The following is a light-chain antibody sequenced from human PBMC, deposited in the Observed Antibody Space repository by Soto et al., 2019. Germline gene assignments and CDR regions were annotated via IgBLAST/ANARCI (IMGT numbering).Light chain of an antibody. Sequence: DIQMTQSPSSLSASVGDRVTITCRPSQGISGYLAWYHQQQGKPPKLLIYFASSLQSGVPSRFSGSGSGTEFTLTITSLQPEDVGTYYCQKYNSAPFTFGPGAKVDIK. CDR3: QKYNSAPFT. J-gene: IGKJ3*01. V-gene: IGKV1-27*01. CDR1: QGISGY. CDR2: FAS.